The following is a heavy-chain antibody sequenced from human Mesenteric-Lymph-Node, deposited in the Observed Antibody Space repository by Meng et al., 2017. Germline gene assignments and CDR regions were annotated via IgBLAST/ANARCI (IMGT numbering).Heavy chain of an antibody. CDR3: ARTARVGGVGVDY. Sequence: SSVTVSRQACVGTFSNYRMSWVRQAPGQGLEWVGGIIPIFGTANYAQKFQGRVTITADESTSTADMELRTLRYDDTAVYDCARTARVGGVGVDYWGQGTLVTVSS. V-gene: IGHV1-69*13. D-gene: IGHD3-16*01. J-gene: IGHJ4*02. CDR1: VGTFSNYR. CDR2: IIPIFGTA.